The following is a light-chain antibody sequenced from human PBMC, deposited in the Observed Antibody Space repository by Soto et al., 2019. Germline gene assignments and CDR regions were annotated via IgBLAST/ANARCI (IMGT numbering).Light chain of an antibody. J-gene: IGKJ1*01. V-gene: IGKV3-20*01. CDR1: QSVSNNY. CDR2: GAS. CDR3: QQYGSSGT. Sequence: EIVLTQSPGTLSLSPGERATLSCRASQSVSNNYLAWYQQKPGHAPRLLIYGASNRATGIPDRLSGSGSGTDFPLTISRMEPEDFAVYYCQQYGSSGTFGQGTKVDIK.